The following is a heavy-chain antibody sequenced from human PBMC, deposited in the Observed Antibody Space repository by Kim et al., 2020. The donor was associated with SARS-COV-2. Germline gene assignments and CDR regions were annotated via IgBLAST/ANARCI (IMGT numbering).Heavy chain of an antibody. CDR3: VKFEGSLVHNYYLDH. D-gene: IGHD3-10*01. CDR1: GFTFSLFA. Sequence: GGSLRLSCAASGFTFSLFAMTWVRQAPGKGLEWVSAISNSDATYYADSVKGRFTISRDNSKNTLYLQMNSLRVEDTAVYYCVKFEGSLVHNYYLDHWGQG. V-gene: IGHV3-23*01. J-gene: IGHJ4*02. CDR2: ISNSDAT.